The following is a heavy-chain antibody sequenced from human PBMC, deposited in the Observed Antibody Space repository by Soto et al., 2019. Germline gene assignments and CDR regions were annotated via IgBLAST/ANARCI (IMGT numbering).Heavy chain of an antibody. D-gene: IGHD3-22*01. J-gene: IGHJ4*02. Sequence: EVQLLESGGGLVQPGGSLRLSCAASGFTFSSYAMSWVRQAPGKGLECVSAISGSGGSTYYADSVKGRFTISRDNSKNTLYLQMNSLRAEDTAVYYCATRSNYYDSSGYYFRPDYWGQGTLVTVSS. CDR2: ISGSGGST. V-gene: IGHV3-23*01. CDR3: ATRSNYYDSSGYYFRPDY. CDR1: GFTFSSYA.